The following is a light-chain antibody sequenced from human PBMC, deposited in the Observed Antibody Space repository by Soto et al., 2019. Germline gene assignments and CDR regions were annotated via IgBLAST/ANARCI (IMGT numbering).Light chain of an antibody. CDR1: QSVSSSS. CDR3: QRYGSSPLIT. J-gene: IGKJ5*01. CDR2: GTS. V-gene: IGKV3-20*01. Sequence: ETVLTQSPGTLSLSPGERATLSCGASQSVSSSSLAWYQQRPGQAPRLLIYGTSSRATGIPDRFSGSGSGTDFTLIISRLEPEDFAVYFCQRYGSSPLITFGQGTRLEIK.